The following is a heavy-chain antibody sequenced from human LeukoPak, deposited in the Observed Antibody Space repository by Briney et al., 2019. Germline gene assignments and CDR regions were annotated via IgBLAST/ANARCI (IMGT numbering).Heavy chain of an antibody. V-gene: IGHV4-34*01. Sequence: NTSETLSLTCAVYGGSFSGYYWSWIRQPPGKGLEWIGEINHSGSTNYNPSLKSRVTISVDTSKNQFSLKPSSVTAADTAVYYCARHINLWFGELGWFDPWGQGTLVTVSS. CDR2: INHSGST. CDR3: ARHINLWFGELGWFDP. D-gene: IGHD3-10*01. CDR1: GGSFSGYY. J-gene: IGHJ5*02.